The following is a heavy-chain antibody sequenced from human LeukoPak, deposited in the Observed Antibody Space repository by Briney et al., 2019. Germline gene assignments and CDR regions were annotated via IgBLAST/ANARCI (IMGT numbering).Heavy chain of an antibody. CDR1: GGSISSGGYY. CDR2: IYYSGST. CDR3: ARELQGAFDI. J-gene: IGHJ3*02. Sequence: SQTLSLTCTVSGGSISSGGYYWSWIRQHPGKGLEWTGYIYYSGSTYYNPSLKSRVTISVDTSKNQFSLKLSSVTAADTAVYYCARELQGAFDIWGQGTMVTVSS. D-gene: IGHD3-10*01. V-gene: IGHV4-31*03.